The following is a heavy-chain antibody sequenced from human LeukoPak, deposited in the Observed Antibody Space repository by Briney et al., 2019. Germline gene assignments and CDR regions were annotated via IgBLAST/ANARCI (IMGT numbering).Heavy chain of an antibody. Sequence: SETLSLTCAVYGGSFSGYYWSWLRQPPGKGLEWIGEINHSGSTNYNPSLKSRVTISVDTSKNQFSLKLSSVTAADTAVYYCARGPPPSIVATIFEGLSLGNWFDPWGQGTLVTVSS. V-gene: IGHV4-34*01. CDR1: GGSFSGYY. CDR3: ARGPPPSIVATIFEGLSLGNWFDP. CDR2: INHSGST. J-gene: IGHJ5*02. D-gene: IGHD5-12*01.